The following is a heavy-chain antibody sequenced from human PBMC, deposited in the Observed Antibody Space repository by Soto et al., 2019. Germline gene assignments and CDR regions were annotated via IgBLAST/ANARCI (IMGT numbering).Heavy chain of an antibody. Sequence: SETLSLTCTVSGGSVSSGSYYWSWIRQPPGKGLEWIGYIYYSGSTNYNPSLKSRVTISVDTSKNQFSLKLSSVTAADTAVYYCARVDYGEQYYYYYGMXVWGQGTTVTVSS. CDR1: GGSVSSGSYY. CDR2: IYYSGST. V-gene: IGHV4-61*01. J-gene: IGHJ6*02. D-gene: IGHD4-17*01. CDR3: ARVDYGEQYYYYYGMXV.